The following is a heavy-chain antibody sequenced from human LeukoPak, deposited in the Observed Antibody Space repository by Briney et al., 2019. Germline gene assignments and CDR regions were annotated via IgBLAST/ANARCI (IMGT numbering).Heavy chain of an antibody. CDR3: ARVDYDFWTGSHYYFDY. CDR2: INPNSGGS. J-gene: IGHJ4*02. CDR1: GYAXTGYN. V-gene: IGHV1-2*02. Sequence: ASVKVSCKASGYAXTGYNMHGVRQAPGQGLEWMGWINPNSGGSNYAQKFQGRVTMTRDTSISTAYMELNWLTSDDTAVYYCARVDYDFWTGSHYYFDYWGQGTLVTVSS. D-gene: IGHD3-3*01.